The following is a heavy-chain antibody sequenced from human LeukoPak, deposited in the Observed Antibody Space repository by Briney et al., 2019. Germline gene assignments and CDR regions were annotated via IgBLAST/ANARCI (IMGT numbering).Heavy chain of an antibody. CDR2: ISAYNGNT. D-gene: IGHD3-22*01. Sequence: GASVKVSCKASGYTFTSYGISWVRQAPGQGLEWMGWISAYNGNTNYAQKLQGRVTMTTDTSTSTAYMELRSLRSDDTAVYYCARDTYYYDSSGYMGLDYWGQGTLVTVS. J-gene: IGHJ4*02. V-gene: IGHV1-18*01. CDR3: ARDTYYYDSSGYMGLDY. CDR1: GYTFTSYG.